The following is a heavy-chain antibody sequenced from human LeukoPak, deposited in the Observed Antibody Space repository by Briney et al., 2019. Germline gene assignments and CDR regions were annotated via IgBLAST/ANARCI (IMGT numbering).Heavy chain of an antibody. V-gene: IGHV3-7*04. CDR1: GFTFSSYW. J-gene: IGHJ4*02. CDR3: AREGPGSIEVADNYFDY. CDR2: IKQDGSEK. Sequence: GGSLRLSCAASGFTFSSYWMSWVRQAPGKGLEWVANIKQDGSEKYYGDSVKGRFTISRDNAKNSVYLQMNSLRGEDTAVYYCAREGPGSIEVADNYFDYWGQGTLVTVSS. D-gene: IGHD6-19*01.